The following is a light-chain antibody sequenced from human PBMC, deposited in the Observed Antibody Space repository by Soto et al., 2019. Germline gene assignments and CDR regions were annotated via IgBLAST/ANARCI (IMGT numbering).Light chain of an antibody. Sequence: SYELTQPPSVSVSPGQTASITCSGDKLGDKYTCWYQQKPGQSPVLVIYQHSQRPSGIPERFSGSNSGNTATLTISGTQAMDEADYYCQGWDSSTDVVFGGGTKLTVL. CDR2: QHS. V-gene: IGLV3-1*01. CDR1: KLGDKY. CDR3: QGWDSSTDVV. J-gene: IGLJ2*01.